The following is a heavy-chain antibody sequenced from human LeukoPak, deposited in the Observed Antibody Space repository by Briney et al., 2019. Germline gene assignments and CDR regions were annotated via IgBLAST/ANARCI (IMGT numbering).Heavy chain of an antibody. CDR3: ARDSSSYGGWFDP. CDR2: ISYDGSNK. D-gene: IGHD6-13*01. Sequence: PGGSLRLSCAASGFTFSSYGVHWVRQAPGKVLEWVAVISYDGSNKYYADSVKGRFTISRDNSKNTLYLQMNSLRAEDTAVYYCARDSSSYGGWFDPWGQGTLVTVSS. J-gene: IGHJ5*02. CDR1: GFTFSSYG. V-gene: IGHV3-30*03.